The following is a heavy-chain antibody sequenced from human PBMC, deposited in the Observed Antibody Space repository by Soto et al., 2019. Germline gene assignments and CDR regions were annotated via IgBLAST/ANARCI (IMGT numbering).Heavy chain of an antibody. CDR3: ARIAVAGTPLDYYYYGMDV. V-gene: IGHV3-33*01. J-gene: IGHJ6*02. D-gene: IGHD6-19*01. Sequence: QVQLVESGGGVVQPGRSLRLSCAASGFTFSSYDMHWVRQAPGKGLEWVAVIWYDGSNKYYADSVKGRFTISRDNSKNTLYLQMNSLRAEDTAVYYCARIAVAGTPLDYYYYGMDVWGQGTTVTVSS. CDR1: GFTFSSYD. CDR2: IWYDGSNK.